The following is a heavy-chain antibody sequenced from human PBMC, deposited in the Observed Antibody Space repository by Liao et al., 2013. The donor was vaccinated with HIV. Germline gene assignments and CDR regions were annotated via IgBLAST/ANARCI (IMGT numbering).Heavy chain of an antibody. CDR2: ISYGGNT. Sequence: QLQLQESGPGLVKPSETLSLTCTVSGGSIRSGSYYWGWIRQPPGKGLEWIGTISYGGNTHYSPSLRGRVAISVDTSTNQVFLRLRSVTAADTAIYYCARRVGSTVYDYFDYWGQGTLVTVSS. D-gene: IGHD4-17*01. CDR3: ARRVGSTVYDYFDY. J-gene: IGHJ4*02. CDR1: GGSIRSGSYY. V-gene: IGHV4-39*07.